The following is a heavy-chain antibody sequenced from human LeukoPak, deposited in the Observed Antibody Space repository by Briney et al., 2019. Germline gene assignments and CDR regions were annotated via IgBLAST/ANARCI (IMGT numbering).Heavy chain of an antibody. V-gene: IGHV4-59*01. D-gene: IGHD3-10*01. CDR1: GGSISSYY. CDR3: ARAVMVRGATNWFDP. Sequence: SETLSLTCTVSGGSISSYYWSWIRQPPGKGLEWIGYIYYSGSTNYNPSLKSRVTISVDTSKNQFSLKLSSVTAADTAVYYCARAVMVRGATNWFDPWGQGTLVTVSS. CDR2: IYYSGST. J-gene: IGHJ5*02.